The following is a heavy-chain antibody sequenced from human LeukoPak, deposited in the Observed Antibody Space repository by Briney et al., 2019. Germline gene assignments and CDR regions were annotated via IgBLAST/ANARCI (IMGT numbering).Heavy chain of an antibody. CDR3: TPHRDGNYPFDY. Sequence: GGSLRLSCAASGFTFSSYSMNWVRQAPGKGLEWVSYISSSSSTIYYRDSVKGRFTISRDSAKNSLYLQMNSLRGEDTAVYYCTPHRDGNYPFDYWGQGTLVTVSS. CDR1: GFTFSSYS. J-gene: IGHJ4*02. CDR2: ISSSSSTI. V-gene: IGHV3-48*01. D-gene: IGHD1-7*01.